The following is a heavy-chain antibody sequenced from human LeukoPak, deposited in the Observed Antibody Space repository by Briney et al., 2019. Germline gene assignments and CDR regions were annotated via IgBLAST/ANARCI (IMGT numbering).Heavy chain of an antibody. Sequence: ASVKVSCKASGYTFTSYGISWVRQAPGQGLEWMGWISANNGNTNYAQKLQGRVTMTTDTSTSTAYMELRSLRSDDKAVYYCARDDWLGYCSGGSCLVDYWGQGTLVTVSS. D-gene: IGHD2-15*01. J-gene: IGHJ4*02. CDR2: ISANNGNT. CDR3: ARDDWLGYCSGGSCLVDY. V-gene: IGHV1-18*01. CDR1: GYTFTSYG.